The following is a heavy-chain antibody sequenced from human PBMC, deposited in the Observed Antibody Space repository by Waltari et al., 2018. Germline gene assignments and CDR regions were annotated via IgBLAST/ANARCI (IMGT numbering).Heavy chain of an antibody. J-gene: IGHJ4*02. D-gene: IGHD2-15*01. Sequence: EVQLVESGGGLVQPGGSLRLSCAASGFTFSSYSMNWVRQAPGKGVVWVANIKQDGSVIYYMDSVKGRFTVSRDNAKNSLYLQMNSLRAEDTAVYYCARDRGWSTFDYWGQGTLVTVSS. CDR1: GFTFSSYS. V-gene: IGHV3-7*01. CDR2: IKQDGSVI. CDR3: ARDRGWSTFDY.